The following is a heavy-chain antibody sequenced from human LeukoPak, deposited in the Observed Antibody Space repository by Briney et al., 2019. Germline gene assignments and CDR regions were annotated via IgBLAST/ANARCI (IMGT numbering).Heavy chain of an antibody. CDR1: GYSFTNYG. CDR2: ISAHNGNT. Sequence: ASVKVSCKASGYSFTNYGIIWVRQTPGQGLQWMGWISAHNGNTNYAQKLQGRVTMTTDTSTSTAYMELRSLRSDDTAVYYCARCPWYSSGSMGYWGQGTLVTVSS. CDR3: ARCPWYSSGSMGY. D-gene: IGHD6-19*01. J-gene: IGHJ4*02. V-gene: IGHV1-18*01.